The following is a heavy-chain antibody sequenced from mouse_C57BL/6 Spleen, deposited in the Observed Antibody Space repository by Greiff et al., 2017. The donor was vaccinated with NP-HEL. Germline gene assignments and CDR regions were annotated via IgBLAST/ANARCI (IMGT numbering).Heavy chain of an antibody. CDR2: IDPSDSYT. J-gene: IGHJ3*01. V-gene: IGHV1-59*01. CDR3: AREGIRRSWFAY. Sequence: QVQLQQPGAELVRPGTSVKLSCKASGYTFTSYWMHWVKQRPGQGLEWIGVIDPSDSYTNYNQKFKGKATLTVDTSSSTAYMQLSSLTSEDSAVYYCAREGIRRSWFAYWGQGTLVTVSA. CDR1: GYTFTSYW.